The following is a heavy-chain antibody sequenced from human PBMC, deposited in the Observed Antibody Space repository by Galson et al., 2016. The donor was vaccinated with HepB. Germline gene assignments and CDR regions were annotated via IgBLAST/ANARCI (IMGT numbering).Heavy chain of an antibody. CDR2: TYYRSKWYN. CDR1: GDSVSSNSAA. Sequence: CAISGDSVSSNSAAWNWIRQSPSRGLEWLGRTYYRSKWYNDYAVYVKSRISIKPDTSKNQFYLHLNSVTPEDTAVYYCARVPFRGDSYRDAFDIGGQGTMVTVSP. D-gene: IGHD3-10*01. CDR3: ARVPFRGDSYRDAFDI. V-gene: IGHV6-1*01. J-gene: IGHJ3*02.